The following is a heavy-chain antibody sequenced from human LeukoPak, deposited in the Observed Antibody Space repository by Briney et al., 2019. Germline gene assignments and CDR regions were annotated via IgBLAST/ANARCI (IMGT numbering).Heavy chain of an antibody. D-gene: IGHD3-22*01. CDR3: ARSSGYYYGYAFDI. CDR2: IYYSGST. Sequence: SETLSLTCTVSGGSLSSSSYYWGWIRQPPGKGLEWIGSIYYSGSTYYNPSLKSRVTISVDRSKNQFSLKLSSVTAADTAVYYCARSSGYYYGYAFDIWGQGTMVTVSS. V-gene: IGHV4-39*07. J-gene: IGHJ3*02. CDR1: GGSLSSSSYY.